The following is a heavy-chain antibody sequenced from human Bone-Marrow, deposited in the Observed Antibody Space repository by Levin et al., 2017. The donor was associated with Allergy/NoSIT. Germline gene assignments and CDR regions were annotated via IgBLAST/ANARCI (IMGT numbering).Heavy chain of an antibody. J-gene: IGHJ4*02. Sequence: LSLTCAASGFTFSSYAMSWVRQAPGKGLEWVSAISGSGGSTYYADSVKGRFTISRDNSKNTLYLQMNSLRAEDTAVYYCAKSSPPRYCSSTSCYVDYWGQGTLVTVSS. CDR1: GFTFSSYA. CDR2: ISGSGGST. V-gene: IGHV3-23*01. D-gene: IGHD2-2*01. CDR3: AKSSPPRYCSSTSCYVDY.